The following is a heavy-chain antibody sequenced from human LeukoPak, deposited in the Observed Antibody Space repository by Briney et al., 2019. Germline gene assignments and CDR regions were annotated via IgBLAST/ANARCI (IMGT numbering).Heavy chain of an antibody. CDR3: ARGLSSGWSLPDY. CDR1: GGSISSSSYY. D-gene: IGHD6-19*01. V-gene: IGHV4-39*01. Sequence: TSETLSLTCTVSGGSISSSSYYWGWIRQPPGQGLEWIGSIYYSGSTYYNPSLKSRVTISVDTSKNQFSLKLSSVTAADTAVYYCARGLSSGWSLPDYWGQGTLVTVSS. CDR2: IYYSGST. J-gene: IGHJ4*02.